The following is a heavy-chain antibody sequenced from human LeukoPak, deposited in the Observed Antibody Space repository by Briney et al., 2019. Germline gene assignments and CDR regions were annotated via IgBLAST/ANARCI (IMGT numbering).Heavy chain of an antibody. CDR2: IIPILGIA. CDR1: GGTFSNYA. V-gene: IGHV1-69*04. Sequence: SVKVSCKASGGTFSNYAISWVRQAPGQGLEWMGRIIPILGIANYAQKFQGRVTITADKSASTAYMELSSLRSEDTAVYYCARDLNNRGKLPSRGHAFDIWGQGTMVTVSS. CDR3: ARDLNNRGKLPSRGHAFDI. D-gene: IGHD1-14*01. J-gene: IGHJ3*02.